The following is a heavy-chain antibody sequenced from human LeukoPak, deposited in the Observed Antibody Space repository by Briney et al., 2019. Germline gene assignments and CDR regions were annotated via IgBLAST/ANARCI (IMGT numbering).Heavy chain of an antibody. J-gene: IGHJ4*02. Sequence: ASVKVSCKASGYTFTSYGISWVRQAPGQGLEWMGWISAYNGNTNYAQKFQGRVTMTRDTSTTTAYMELRSLRSDATAVYYCARYTVTEPDYWGQGTLVTVSS. V-gene: IGHV1-18*01. CDR1: GYTFTSYG. CDR2: ISAYNGNT. CDR3: ARYTVTEPDY. D-gene: IGHD4-11*01.